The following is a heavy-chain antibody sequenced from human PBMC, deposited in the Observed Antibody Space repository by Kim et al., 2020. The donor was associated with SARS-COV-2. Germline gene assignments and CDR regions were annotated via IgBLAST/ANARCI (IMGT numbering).Heavy chain of an antibody. CDR3: AIDLRFLEWLPYFDY. V-gene: IGHV1-18*01. CDR2: ISAYNGNT. CDR1: GYTFISYG. Sequence: ASVKVSCKASGYTFISYGISWVRQAPGQGLEWMGWISAYNGNTNYAQKLQGRVTMTTDTSTSTAYMELRSLRSDDTAVYYCAIDLRFLEWLPYFDYWGQGTLVTVSS. D-gene: IGHD3-3*01. J-gene: IGHJ4*02.